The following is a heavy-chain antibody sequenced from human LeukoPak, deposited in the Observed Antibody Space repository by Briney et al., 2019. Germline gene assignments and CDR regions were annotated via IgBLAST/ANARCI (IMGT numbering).Heavy chain of an antibody. CDR3: AREGIAVAGTGRNHYHYYYGMDV. CDR1: GGSFSGYY. CDR2: INHSGST. J-gene: IGHJ6*02. Sequence: SETLSLTCAVYGGSFSGYYWSWIRQPPGKGLEWIGEINHSGSTNYNPSLKSRVTISVDTSKNQFSLKLSSVTAADTAVYHCAREGIAVAGTGRNHYHYYYGMDVWGQGTTVTVSS. D-gene: IGHD6-19*01. V-gene: IGHV4-34*01.